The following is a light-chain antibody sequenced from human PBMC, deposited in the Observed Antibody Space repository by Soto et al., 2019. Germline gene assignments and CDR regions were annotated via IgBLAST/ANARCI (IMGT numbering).Light chain of an antibody. CDR3: QSYDSSLSGSV. Sequence: QSVLTQPPSVSGAPGQKVTISCTGSSSNIGAGYDVHWYQQFPGTAPKVLIYGNSIRPSGVPDRFSGSKSGTSASLAITGLQAEDEADYYCQSYDSSLSGSVFGGGTKVTVL. J-gene: IGLJ2*01. CDR1: SSNIGAGYD. V-gene: IGLV1-40*01. CDR2: GNS.